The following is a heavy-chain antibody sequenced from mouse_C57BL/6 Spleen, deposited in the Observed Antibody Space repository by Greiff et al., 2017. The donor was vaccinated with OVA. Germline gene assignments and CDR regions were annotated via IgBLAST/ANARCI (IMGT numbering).Heavy chain of an antibody. CDR2: IDPSDSYT. Sequence: QVQLQQPGAELVKPGASVKLSCKASGYTFTSYWMQWVKQRPGQGLEWIGEIDPSDSYTNYNQKFKGKATLTVDTSSSTAYMQLSSLTSEDSAVYYCARDYYGSSPAWFADWGQGTLVTVSA. V-gene: IGHV1-50*01. D-gene: IGHD1-1*01. J-gene: IGHJ3*01. CDR3: ARDYYGSSPAWFAD. CDR1: GYTFTSYW.